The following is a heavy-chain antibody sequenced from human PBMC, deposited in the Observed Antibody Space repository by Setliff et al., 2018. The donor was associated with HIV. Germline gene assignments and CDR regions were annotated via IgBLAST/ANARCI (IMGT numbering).Heavy chain of an antibody. Sequence: PSETLSLTCSVSGGSLSSGSHYCTWLRQAAGKGLEWIGHFYTSGTTNYNPSLESRVTISVDTSKNQFSLKLSSVIAADAAVYYCGTAMYYYYGLDVWGQGIRVTVSS. V-gene: IGHV4-61*09. CDR3: GTAMYYYYGLDV. D-gene: IGHD2-2*01. J-gene: IGHJ6*02. CDR1: GGSLSSGSHY. CDR2: FYTSGTT.